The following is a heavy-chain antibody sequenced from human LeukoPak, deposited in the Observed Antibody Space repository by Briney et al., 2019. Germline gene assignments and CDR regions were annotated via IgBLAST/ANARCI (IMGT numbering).Heavy chain of an antibody. D-gene: IGHD6-6*01. CDR2: INPSGGST. Sequence: ASVKVSCKASGYTFTSYYMHWVRQAPGQGLEWMGIINPSGGSTSYAQKFQGRVTMTRDMSTSTAYMELRSLRSDDTAVYYCARSIAALQNWFDPWGQGTLVTVSS. CDR1: GYTFTSYY. J-gene: IGHJ5*02. CDR3: ARSIAALQNWFDP. V-gene: IGHV1-46*01.